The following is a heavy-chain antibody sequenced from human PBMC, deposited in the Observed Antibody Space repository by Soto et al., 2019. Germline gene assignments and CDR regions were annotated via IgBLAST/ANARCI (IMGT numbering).Heavy chain of an antibody. Sequence: PSETLSLTCSVSGGSVSYNSYYWGWIRQPPGKGLEWVGGIFYTGTTYYNPSPKDRLSISVDTSKNSFSLNLTSVTAADTAVYFCARLVVVAPVANVWGQGTLVTVSS. J-gene: IGHJ4*02. D-gene: IGHD2-21*01. CDR2: IFYTGTT. V-gene: IGHV4-39*01. CDR3: ARLVVVAPVANV. CDR1: GGSVSYNSYY.